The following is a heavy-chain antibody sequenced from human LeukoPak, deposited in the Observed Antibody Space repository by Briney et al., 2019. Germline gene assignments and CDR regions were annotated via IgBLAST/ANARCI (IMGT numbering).Heavy chain of an antibody. Sequence: TSETLSPTCTVSGGSISSYYWSWIRQPAGKGLEWIGRIYTSGSTNYNPSLKSRVTMSVDTSKNQFSLKLSSVTAADTAVYYCARGRVYCSSTSCYSYYFDYWGQGTLVTVSS. CDR1: GGSISSYY. J-gene: IGHJ4*02. CDR3: ARGRVYCSSTSCYSYYFDY. V-gene: IGHV4-4*07. CDR2: IYTSGST. D-gene: IGHD2-2*02.